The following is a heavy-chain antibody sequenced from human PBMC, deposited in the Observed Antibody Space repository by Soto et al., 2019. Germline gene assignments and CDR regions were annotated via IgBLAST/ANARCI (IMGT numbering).Heavy chain of an antibody. Sequence: QVQLQESGPGLVKPSETLSLTCTVSGVSISTHYWSWIRQPPGKGLEWIGYLSLRGSTSYNPSLKSRVTISRDTSKNQFFLKLSSVTAADTAVYYCAKGDYGSGSGSIFDYWGQGTLVTVSS. CDR3: AKGDYGSGSGSIFDY. CDR2: LSLRGST. CDR1: GVSISTHY. V-gene: IGHV4-59*11. J-gene: IGHJ4*02. D-gene: IGHD3-10*01.